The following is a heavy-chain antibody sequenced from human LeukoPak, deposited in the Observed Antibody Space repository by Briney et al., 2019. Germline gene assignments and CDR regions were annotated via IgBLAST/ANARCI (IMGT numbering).Heavy chain of an antibody. Sequence: ASVKVSCKASGYTFTGYYMHWVRQAPGQGLEWMGWINPNSGGTNYAQKFQGRVTMTRDTSISTAYMELSRLRSDDTAVYYCARDLSAYDSSGYYWEYYFDYWGQGTLVTVSS. J-gene: IGHJ4*02. D-gene: IGHD3-22*01. V-gene: IGHV1-2*02. CDR3: ARDLSAYDSSGYYWEYYFDY. CDR1: GYTFTGYY. CDR2: INPNSGGT.